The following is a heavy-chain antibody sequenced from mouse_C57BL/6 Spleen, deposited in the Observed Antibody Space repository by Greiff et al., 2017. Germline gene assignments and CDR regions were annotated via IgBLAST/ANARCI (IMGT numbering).Heavy chain of an antibody. Sequence: EVKLVESGGGLVQPGGSLSLSCAASGFTFTDYYMSWVRQPPGKALEWLGFIRNKANGYTTEYSASVKGRFTISRDNSQSILYLQMNALRAEDSATYYCARYWGHYFDYWGQGTTLTVSS. D-gene: IGHD4-1*01. V-gene: IGHV7-3*01. CDR2: IRNKANGYTT. J-gene: IGHJ2*01. CDR3: ARYWGHYFDY. CDR1: GFTFTDYY.